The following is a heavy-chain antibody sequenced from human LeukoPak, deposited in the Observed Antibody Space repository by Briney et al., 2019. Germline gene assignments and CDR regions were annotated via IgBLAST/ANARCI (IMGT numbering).Heavy chain of an antibody. Sequence: PGGSLRLSCAASGFTVSTNYMNWGRHAPGEGLEWVSILYTGGDTYYADSVKDRFIISTDNSMNTLYLQMSSLRAEDTAVYYCARDIGFCSGDSCYPKYFQHWGQGTLVTVSS. V-gene: IGHV3-66*01. CDR2: LYTGGDT. CDR1: GFTVSTNY. CDR3: ARDIGFCSGDSCYPKYFQH. D-gene: IGHD2-15*01. J-gene: IGHJ1*01.